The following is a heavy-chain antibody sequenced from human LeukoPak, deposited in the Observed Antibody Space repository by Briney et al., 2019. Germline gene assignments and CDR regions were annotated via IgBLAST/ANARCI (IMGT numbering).Heavy chain of an antibody. Sequence: SVKVSCKASGGTFSSYAISWARQAPGQGLEWMGRIIPIFGTANYAQKFQGRVTITTDESTSTAYMELSSLRSEDTAVYYCARVARDSSGYYLDAFDIWGQGTMVTVSS. J-gene: IGHJ3*02. CDR2: IIPIFGTA. CDR1: GGTFSSYA. CDR3: ARVARDSSGYYLDAFDI. V-gene: IGHV1-69*05. D-gene: IGHD3-22*01.